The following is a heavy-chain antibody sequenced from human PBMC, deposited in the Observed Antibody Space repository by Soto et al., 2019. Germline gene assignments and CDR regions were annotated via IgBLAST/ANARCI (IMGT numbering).Heavy chain of an antibody. CDR2: IYYSGST. Sequence: PSETLSLTCTVSGGSISSYYWSWIRQPPGKGLEWIGYIYYSGSTSYNPSLKSRVTISVDTSENQFSLKLTSVTAADTAVYYCARSLGYGDIWDYWGQGTLVTVSS. CDR3: ARSLGYGDIWDY. J-gene: IGHJ4*02. CDR1: GGSISSYY. V-gene: IGHV4-59*08. D-gene: IGHD4-17*01.